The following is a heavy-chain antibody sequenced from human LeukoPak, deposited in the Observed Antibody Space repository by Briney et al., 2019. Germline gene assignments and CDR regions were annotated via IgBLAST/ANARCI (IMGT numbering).Heavy chain of an antibody. V-gene: IGHV1-8*01. Sequence: ASVKVSCKASGYTFTSCDINWVRQATGQGLEWMGWMNPNSGNTGYAQKFQGRVTMTRNTSISTAYMELSSLRSEDTAVYYCARVGWSDSGWYVGDWGQGTLVTVSS. CDR1: GYTFTSCD. J-gene: IGHJ4*02. D-gene: IGHD6-19*01. CDR2: MNPNSGNT. CDR3: ARVGWSDSGWYVGD.